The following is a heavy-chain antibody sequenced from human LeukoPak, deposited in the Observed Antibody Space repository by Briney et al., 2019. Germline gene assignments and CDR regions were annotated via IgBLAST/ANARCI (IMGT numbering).Heavy chain of an antibody. Sequence: ASVKVSCKASGYTFTSYGISWVRQAPGQRLEWMGWISAYNGNTNYAQKLQGRVTMTTDTSTSTAYMELRSLRSDDTAVYYCARDGAYYYDSSGYWPFDYWGQGTLVTVSS. J-gene: IGHJ4*02. D-gene: IGHD3-22*01. CDR2: ISAYNGNT. CDR1: GYTFTSYG. CDR3: ARDGAYYYDSSGYWPFDY. V-gene: IGHV1-18*01.